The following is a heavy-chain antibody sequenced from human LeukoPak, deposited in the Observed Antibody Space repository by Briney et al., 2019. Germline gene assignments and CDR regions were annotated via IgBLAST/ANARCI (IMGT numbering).Heavy chain of an antibody. D-gene: IGHD7-27*01. V-gene: IGHV3-30*18. Sequence: PGGSLRLSCAASGFTFSSYGMHWVRQAPGKGLEWVAVISYDGSNKYYADSVKGRFTISRDNSKNTLYLQMNSLRAEDTAVYYCAKVGWGLTYWGQGTLVTVSS. J-gene: IGHJ4*02. CDR2: ISYDGSNK. CDR1: GFTFSSYG. CDR3: AKVGWGLTY.